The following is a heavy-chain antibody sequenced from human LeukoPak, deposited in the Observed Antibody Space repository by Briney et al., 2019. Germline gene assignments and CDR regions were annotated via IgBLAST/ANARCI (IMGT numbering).Heavy chain of an antibody. CDR3: ASLWPYQLSAFDI. J-gene: IGHJ3*02. CDR2: INHSGST. D-gene: IGHD2-2*01. V-gene: IGHV4-34*01. CDR1: GGSFSGYY. Sequence: IPSETLSLTCADYGGSFSGYYWSWIRQPPGKGLEWIGEINHSGSTNYNPSLKSRVTISVDTSKNQFSLKLSSVTAADTAVYYCASLWPYQLSAFDIWGQGTMVTVSS.